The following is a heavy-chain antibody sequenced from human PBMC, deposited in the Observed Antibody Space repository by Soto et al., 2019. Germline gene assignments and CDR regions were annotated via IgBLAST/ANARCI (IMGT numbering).Heavy chain of an antibody. CDR1: GFIFSNYA. Sequence: EVQLLESGGGLVQPGGSLRLSCAHSGFIFSNYAMSWVRQARGKGLEWVSALSCSGADTYYTESVKGRFTISRDNFKNTLYLQMNSLRAEDTAVYYCAKDTGRGGGSVFDYWGQGTLGTVSS. CDR3: AKDTGRGGGSVFDY. V-gene: IGHV3-23*01. J-gene: IGHJ4*02. D-gene: IGHD2-15*01. CDR2: LSCSGADT.